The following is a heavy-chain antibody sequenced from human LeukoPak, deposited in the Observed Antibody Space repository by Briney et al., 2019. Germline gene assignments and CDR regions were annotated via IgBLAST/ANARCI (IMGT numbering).Heavy chain of an antibody. CDR1: GFSFSNYW. J-gene: IGHJ4*02. D-gene: IGHD3-16*01. V-gene: IGHV3-7*02. CDR2: IKQDGSEK. CDR3: TRSLDE. Sequence: GGSLRLSCAASGFSFSNYWMDWVRQAPGKGLEWVANIKQDGSEKKCLDSVKGRFIISRDNAQNSLYLQMNSLRVEDTAVYYCTRSLDEWGQGTLVTVSS.